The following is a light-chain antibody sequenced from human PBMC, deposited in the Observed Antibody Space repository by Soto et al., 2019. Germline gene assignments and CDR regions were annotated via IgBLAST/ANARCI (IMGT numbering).Light chain of an antibody. CDR2: AAT. V-gene: IGKV1-27*01. J-gene: IGKJ4*02. CDR1: QGISTY. Sequence: DIQMTQYPSSLSASVGGRVTITCRASQGISTYLAWYQQKPGKVPKLVFYAATTLQSGIPSRFRGSGSVTEFTLTIRSRQPEDVATYVCHKYNSAPLTCGGGTKVEFK. CDR3: HKYNSAPLT.